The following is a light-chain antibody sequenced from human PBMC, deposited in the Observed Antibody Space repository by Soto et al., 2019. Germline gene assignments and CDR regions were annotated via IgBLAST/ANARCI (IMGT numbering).Light chain of an antibody. CDR1: QGISSY. CDR3: QQLNSYPPGFT. Sequence: DIQLTQSPSFLSASVGDRVTITCRASQGISSYLAWYQQKPGKAPKLLIYAASTLQSEVPSRFSGSGSGTESTLTISSLQPEDFASSYCQQLNSYPPGFTFGPGTKVDIK. J-gene: IGKJ3*01. CDR2: AAS. V-gene: IGKV1-9*01.